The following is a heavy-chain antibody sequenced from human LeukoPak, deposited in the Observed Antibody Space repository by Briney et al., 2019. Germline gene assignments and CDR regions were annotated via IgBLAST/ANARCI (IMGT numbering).Heavy chain of an antibody. Sequence: GGSLRLSCAASGFTLSDYYMSWIRQAPGKGLEWVSYISSSGSTIYYADSVRGRFTISRDNAKNSLYLQMNSLRAEDTAVYYCAAYTYYDFWRGIGGWFDPWGEGTLVTVFS. CDR3: AAYTYYDFWRGIGGWFDP. D-gene: IGHD3-3*01. V-gene: IGHV3-11*01. CDR2: ISSSGSTI. CDR1: GFTLSDYY. J-gene: IGHJ5*02.